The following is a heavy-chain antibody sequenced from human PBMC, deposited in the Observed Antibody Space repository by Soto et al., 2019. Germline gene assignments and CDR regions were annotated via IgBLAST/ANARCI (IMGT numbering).Heavy chain of an antibody. V-gene: IGHV4-31*03. Sequence: SETLSLTCTVSGGSISSGGYYWSWIRQHPGKGLEWIGYIYYSGSTYYNPSLKSRVTISVDTSKNQFSLKLSSVTAADTAVYYCAIDRVAVAGRGVRRNNWFDPWGQGTLVTVSS. CDR3: AIDRVAVAGRGVRRNNWFDP. J-gene: IGHJ5*02. CDR2: IYYSGST. D-gene: IGHD6-19*01. CDR1: GGSISSGGYY.